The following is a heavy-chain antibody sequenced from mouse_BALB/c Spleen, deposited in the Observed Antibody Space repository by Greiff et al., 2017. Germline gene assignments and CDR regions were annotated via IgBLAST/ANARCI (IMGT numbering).Heavy chain of an antibody. CDR2: ISTYYGDA. V-gene: IGHV1S137*01. D-gene: IGHD1-1*01. J-gene: IGHJ1*01. CDR3: ARGKKYPYYYGSSSYWYFDV. Sequence: VQLQQSGAELVRPGVSVKISCKGSGYTFTDYAMHWVKQSHAKSLEWIGVISTYYGDASYNQKFKGKATMTVDKSSSTAYMELARLTSEDSAIYYCARGKKYPYYYGSSSYWYFDVWGAGTTVTVSS. CDR1: GYTFTDYA.